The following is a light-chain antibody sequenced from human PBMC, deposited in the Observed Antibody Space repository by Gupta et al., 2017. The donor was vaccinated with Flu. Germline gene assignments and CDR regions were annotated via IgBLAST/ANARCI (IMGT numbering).Light chain of an antibody. Sequence: NCESSQSVLYSSNNKNYLAWYQQKPGQPPKLLIYWASTRESGVPDRFSGSGSGTDFTLTITSLQAEDVAVYYCQQYYSTPYTFGQGTKLEIK. CDR3: QQYYSTPYT. V-gene: IGKV4-1*01. J-gene: IGKJ2*01. CDR1: QSVLYSSNNKNY. CDR2: WAS.